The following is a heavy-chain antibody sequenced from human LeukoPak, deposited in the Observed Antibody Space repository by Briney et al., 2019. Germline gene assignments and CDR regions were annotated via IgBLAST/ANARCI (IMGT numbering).Heavy chain of an antibody. D-gene: IGHD2-2*01. V-gene: IGHV4-39*01. Sequence: GSLRLSCAASGFTFSSYGMHWVRQPPGKGLEWIGSIYYSGSTYYNPSLKSRVTISVDTSKNQFSLKLSSVTAADTAVYYCARQPAVVRGYFDYWGQGTLVTVSS. CDR3: ARQPAVVRGYFDY. CDR1: GFTFSSYG. J-gene: IGHJ4*02. CDR2: IYYSGST.